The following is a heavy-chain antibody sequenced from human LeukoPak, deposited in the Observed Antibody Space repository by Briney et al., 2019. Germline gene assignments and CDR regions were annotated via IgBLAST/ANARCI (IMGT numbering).Heavy chain of an antibody. CDR3: ATAFRYYYGSGTSKFDP. CDR1: GYTLTELS. CDR2: FDPEDGET. V-gene: IGHV1-24*01. D-gene: IGHD3-10*01. J-gene: IGHJ5*02. Sequence: GASVTVSCTVSGYTLTELSMHWVRQAPGKGLEWVGGFDPEDGETIYAQKFQGRVTMTEDTSTDTAYMELSSLRSEDTAVYYCATAFRYYYGSGTSKFDPWGQGTLVTVSS.